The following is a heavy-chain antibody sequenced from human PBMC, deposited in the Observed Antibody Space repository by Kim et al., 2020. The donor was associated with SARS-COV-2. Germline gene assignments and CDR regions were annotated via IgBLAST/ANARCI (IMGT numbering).Heavy chain of an antibody. CDR3: AKQLQDEWGAFDI. D-gene: IGHD6-6*01. J-gene: IGHJ3*02. V-gene: IGHV3-11*06. Sequence: YADSVKGRFTISRDNAKNSLYLQMNSLRAEDTAVYYCAKQLQDEWGAFDIWGQGTMVTVSS.